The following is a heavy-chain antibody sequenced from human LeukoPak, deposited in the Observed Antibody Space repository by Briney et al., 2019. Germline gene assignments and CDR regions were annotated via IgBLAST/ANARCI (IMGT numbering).Heavy chain of an antibody. CDR1: GFTFSIYA. J-gene: IGHJ4*02. V-gene: IGHV3-23*01. Sequence: GGSLRLSCAASGFTFSIYAMSWVRQAPGKGLEWVSAISGSGDSTYYADSVKGRFTISRDNSKNTVSLQMNSLRVEDTAVYYCARDGGNSWDYWGQGTLVTVSS. D-gene: IGHD6-13*01. CDR2: ISGSGDST. CDR3: ARDGGNSWDY.